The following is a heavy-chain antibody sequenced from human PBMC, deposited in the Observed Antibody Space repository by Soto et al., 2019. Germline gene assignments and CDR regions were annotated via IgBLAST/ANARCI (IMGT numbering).Heavy chain of an antibody. V-gene: IGHV4-30-4*01. D-gene: IGHD3-10*01. CDR3: ARAGFSYGHLLF. Sequence: SETLSLTCNVSGGPIKTGDYYWNWIRQPPGKGLEWVGYVFYSGATNYSPSLKSRAAISMDTSKNQFSLSLTSVTAADTAVFYCARAGFSYGHLLFWGQGIRVTVSS. CDR2: VFYSGAT. CDR1: GGPIKTGDYY. J-gene: IGHJ4*02.